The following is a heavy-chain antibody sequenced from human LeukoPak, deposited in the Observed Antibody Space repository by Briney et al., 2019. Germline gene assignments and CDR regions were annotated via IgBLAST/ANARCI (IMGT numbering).Heavy chain of an antibody. CDR2: ISSSSSTI. D-gene: IGHD6-19*01. Sequence: PGGSLRLSCAASGFTFSSYAMSWVRQAPGKGLEWVSYISSSSSTIFYADSVKGRLTISRDNAKNSLYLQMNSLRAEDTAVYYCAREPYSSGYSHYYYMDVWGKGTTVTVSS. J-gene: IGHJ6*03. V-gene: IGHV3-48*01. CDR1: GFTFSSYA. CDR3: AREPYSSGYSHYYYMDV.